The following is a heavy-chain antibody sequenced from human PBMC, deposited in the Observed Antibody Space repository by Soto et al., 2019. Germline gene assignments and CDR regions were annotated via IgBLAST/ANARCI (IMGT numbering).Heavy chain of an antibody. V-gene: IGHV3-7*01. CDR2: INQDESAK. CDR1: GFSLSDYW. Sequence: EVQLVESGGGLVRPGGSLRLSCAASGFSLSDYWMSWVRQAPGKGLEWVANINQDESAKYFMDSVRGRFAISRDNAKNSLYLQMNSLRAEDTAVYYCARDCTSGDCPPYTSDYWGQGTLVSVSS. J-gene: IGHJ4*02. D-gene: IGHD2-8*01. CDR3: ARDCTSGDCPPYTSDY.